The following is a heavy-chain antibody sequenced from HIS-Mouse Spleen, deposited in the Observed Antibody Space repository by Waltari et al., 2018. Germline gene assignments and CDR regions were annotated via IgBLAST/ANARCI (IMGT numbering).Heavy chain of an antibody. J-gene: IGHJ3*02. D-gene: IGHD4-17*01. CDR3: ARQRTRDYVAFDI. CDR2: INPNSGGT. CDR1: GYTFTGYY. Sequence: QVQLVQSGAEVKKPGASVKVSCKASGYTFTGYYMHWVRQAPGKGLVWMGWINPNSGGTNLAQKFQGRVTMTRDTSISTAYMELSRLRSDDTAVYYCARQRTRDYVAFDIWGQGTMVTVSS. V-gene: IGHV1-2*02.